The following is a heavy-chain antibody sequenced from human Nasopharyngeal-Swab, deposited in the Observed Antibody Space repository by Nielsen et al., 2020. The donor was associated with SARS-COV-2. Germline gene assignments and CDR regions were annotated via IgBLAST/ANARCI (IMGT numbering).Heavy chain of an antibody. J-gene: IGHJ6*02. CDR2: ISSSSSYI. V-gene: IGHV3-21*01. CDR1: GFTFNNYN. Sequence: GGSLRLSCAASGFTFNNYNFNWVRQAPGKGLEWVSSISSSSSYIYYADSVKGRFTISRDNAKNSLYQQMNSLRAEDTAMYYCARDGLDYDFWSAYFMDVWGQGTTVTVSS. CDR3: ARDGLDYDFWSAYFMDV. D-gene: IGHD3-3*01.